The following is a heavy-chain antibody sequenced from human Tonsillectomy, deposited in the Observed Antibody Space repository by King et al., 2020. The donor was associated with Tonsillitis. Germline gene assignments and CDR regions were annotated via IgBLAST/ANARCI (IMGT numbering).Heavy chain of an antibody. V-gene: IGHV3-33*05. CDR3: ARDRDDDICDY. J-gene: IGHJ4*02. Sequence: QLVQSGGGVVQPGRSLRLSCAASGFIFSSYGMHWVRQAPGKGLEWVAVISYDGRNKYYVDSVKGRFTISRDNSKNKLSLQMNSLRAEDMAVYYCARDRDDDICDYWGQGPLVAVSS. CDR1: GFIFSSYG. CDR2: ISYDGRNK. D-gene: IGHD3-9*01.